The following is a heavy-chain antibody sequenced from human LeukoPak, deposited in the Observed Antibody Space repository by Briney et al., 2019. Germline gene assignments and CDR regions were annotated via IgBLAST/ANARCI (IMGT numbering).Heavy chain of an antibody. D-gene: IGHD1-26*01. J-gene: IGHJ4*02. V-gene: IGHV1-69*13. CDR1: GYTFTGYY. Sequence: SVKVSCKASGYTFTGYYMHWVRQAPGQGLEWMGGIIPIFGTANYAQKFQGRVTITADESTSTAYMELSSLRSEDTAVYYCARVGGSYQRAFDYWGQGTLVTVSS. CDR3: ARVGGSYQRAFDY. CDR2: IIPIFGTA.